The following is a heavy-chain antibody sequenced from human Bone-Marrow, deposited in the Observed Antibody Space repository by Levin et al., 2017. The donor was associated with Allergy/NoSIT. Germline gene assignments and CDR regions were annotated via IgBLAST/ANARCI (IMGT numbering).Heavy chain of an antibody. Sequence: GGSLRLSCAASGFTFSSYGMHWVRQAPGKGLEWVAVIWYDGSNKYYADSVKGRFTISRDNSKNTLYLQMNSLRAEDTAVYYCARDSGYSYGYSDYYGMDVWGQGTTVTVSS. CDR2: IWYDGSNK. D-gene: IGHD5-18*01. V-gene: IGHV3-33*01. CDR3: ARDSGYSYGYSDYYGMDV. J-gene: IGHJ6*02. CDR1: GFTFSSYG.